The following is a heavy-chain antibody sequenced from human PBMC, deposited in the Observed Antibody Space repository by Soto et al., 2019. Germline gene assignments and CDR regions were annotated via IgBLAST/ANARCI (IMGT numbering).Heavy chain of an antibody. V-gene: IGHV3-33*03. CDR1: GSTFSSYG. D-gene: IGHD3-16*01. J-gene: IGHJ5*02. CDR2: TWYDGSNK. Sequence: QVHLVESGGGVVQPGMSLRLSCAVSGSTFSSYGIHWVCQAPGKGLEWLAVTWYDGSNKFYADSVKGRFTMSRDNSKNTQYLQMNSRRAEDTAVYYCARGSGLRVNGLDPWGQGTLVTVSS. CDR3: ARGSGLRVNGLDP.